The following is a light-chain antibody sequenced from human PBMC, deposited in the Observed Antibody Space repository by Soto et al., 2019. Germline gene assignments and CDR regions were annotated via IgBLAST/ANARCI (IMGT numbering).Light chain of an antibody. CDR3: QQTYSTPIT. CDR2: AAS. CDR1: QSISNY. J-gene: IGKJ5*01. V-gene: IGKV1-39*01. Sequence: DIQMTQPPSSLSASVGDRVTIACRASQSISNYLNWYQQRPGKAPKLLIYAASSLQSGVPSRFSGSGSGTDFTLTISSLQPEDFVTYYCQQTYSTPITFGQGTRLEIK.